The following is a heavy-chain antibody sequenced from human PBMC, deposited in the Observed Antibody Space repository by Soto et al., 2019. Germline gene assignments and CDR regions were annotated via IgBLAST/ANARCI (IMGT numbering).Heavy chain of an antibody. J-gene: IGHJ5*02. CDR3: ATDPNSNYILSRRGINWFDP. V-gene: IGHV1-24*01. CDR1: GYTLTELS. Sequence: ASVKVSCKVSGYTLTELSMHWVRQAPGKGLEWMGGFDPEDGETIYAQKFQGRVTMTEDTSTDTAYMELSSLRSEDTAVYYCATDPNSNYILSRRGINWFDPWGQGTLVTVSS. D-gene: IGHD4-4*01. CDR2: FDPEDGET.